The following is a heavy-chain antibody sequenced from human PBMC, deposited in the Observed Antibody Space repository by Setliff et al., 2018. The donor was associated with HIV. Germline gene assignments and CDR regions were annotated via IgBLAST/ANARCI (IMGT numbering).Heavy chain of an antibody. CDR2: IKQDGSQK. Sequence: PGGSLRLSCAASGFTFSSYWMSWVRQAPGKGLEWVANIKQDGSQKFYVDSVKGRFTISRDNAKNSLYLQMNSLRAEDTALYYCARQDVGAYAPLRYWGQGTLVTVSS. J-gene: IGHJ4*02. D-gene: IGHD5-12*01. V-gene: IGHV3-7*01. CDR1: GFTFSSYW. CDR3: ARQDVGAYAPLRY.